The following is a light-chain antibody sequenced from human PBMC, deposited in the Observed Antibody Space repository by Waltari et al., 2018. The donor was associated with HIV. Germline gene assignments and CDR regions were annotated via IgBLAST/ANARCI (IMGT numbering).Light chain of an antibody. CDR2: DVS. V-gene: IGLV2-23*02. CDR3: CSYAGSSTLL. Sequence: QSALTQPASVSGSPGPSITIPCTGASSAFGGYKYVSWYQHHPGKAPKLMIYDVSERPSGVSNRFSGSKSGNTASLTISGLQAEDEADYYCCSYAGSSTLLFGGGTKVTVL. J-gene: IGLJ3*02. CDR1: SSAFGGYKY.